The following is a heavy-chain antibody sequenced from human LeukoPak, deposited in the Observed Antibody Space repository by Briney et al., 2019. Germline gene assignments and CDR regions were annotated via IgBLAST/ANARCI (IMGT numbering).Heavy chain of an antibody. CDR1: GDIVSSNSAA. J-gene: IGHJ6*02. Sequence: SQTLSLTCAISGDIVSSNSAAWNWIRQSPSRGLEWLGRTYYRSKWYNDYAVSVKSRITINPDTSKNQFSLQLNSVTPEDTAVYYCARGVEDIVVGPYYYGMDVWGQGTTVTVSS. CDR3: ARGVEDIVVGPYYYGMDV. CDR2: TYYRSKWYN. D-gene: IGHD2-2*01. V-gene: IGHV6-1*01.